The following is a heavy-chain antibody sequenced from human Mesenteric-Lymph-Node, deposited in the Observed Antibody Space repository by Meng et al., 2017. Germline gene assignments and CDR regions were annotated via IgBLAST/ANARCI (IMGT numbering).Heavy chain of an antibody. Sequence: GGSLRLSCAASGFTFDDYGMSWVRQAPGKGLEWVSGINWNGGSTGYADSVKGRFTISRDNAKNSLYLQMNSLRAEDTALYYCARLYGFNDSSGGDAFDIWGQGTMVTVSS. CDR3: ARLYGFNDSSGGDAFDI. CDR1: GFTFDDYG. V-gene: IGHV3-20*04. CDR2: INWNGGST. J-gene: IGHJ3*02. D-gene: IGHD3-22*01.